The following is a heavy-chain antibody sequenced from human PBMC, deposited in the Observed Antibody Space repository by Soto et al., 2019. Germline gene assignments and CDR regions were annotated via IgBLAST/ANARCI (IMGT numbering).Heavy chain of an antibody. CDR1: GFKFDDYT. Sequence: EVQLVESGGDLVQPGRSLRLSCAASGFKFDDYTMHWVRQTPGKGLEWVSSISWSSVNMDYRDSVKGRFTISRDNAMTAVNWKINSLKVEDSAFYYCEKGLNIDYNSACPHFDYWGQGTVLTVSS. D-gene: IGHD6-19*01. CDR3: EKGLNIDYNSACPHFDY. CDR2: ISWSSVNM. V-gene: IGHV3-9*01. J-gene: IGHJ4*02.